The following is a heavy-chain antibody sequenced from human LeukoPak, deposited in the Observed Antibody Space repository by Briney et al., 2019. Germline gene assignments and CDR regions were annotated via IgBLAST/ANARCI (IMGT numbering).Heavy chain of an antibody. Sequence: GGSLRLSCAASGFTFSSYSMNWVRQAPGKGLEWVSYISSSSSTIYYADSVKGRFTISRDNAKNSLYLQMNSLRAEDTAVYYCAREADFWSGYYGTSDGDAFDIWGQGTMATVSS. D-gene: IGHD3-3*01. V-gene: IGHV3-48*01. CDR2: ISSSSSTI. J-gene: IGHJ3*02. CDR3: AREADFWSGYYGTSDGDAFDI. CDR1: GFTFSSYS.